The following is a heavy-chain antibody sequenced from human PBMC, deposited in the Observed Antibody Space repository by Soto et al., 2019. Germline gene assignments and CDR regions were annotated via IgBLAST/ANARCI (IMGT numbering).Heavy chain of an antibody. Sequence: QVQLVPSGAEVKKPGASVKVSCKDSGYTFTSYGISWVRKAHGQGLEWMEWISAYSGNTNYAQKLKGRVTMTTHTSTSTAYMELRSLRSDDTAVYYCARDGAAAAIDYYYGIDVWVQGTTVTVSS. CDR3: ARDGAAAAIDYYYGIDV. D-gene: IGHD6-13*01. CDR2: ISAYSGNT. CDR1: GYTFTSYG. J-gene: IGHJ6*02. V-gene: IGHV1-18*01.